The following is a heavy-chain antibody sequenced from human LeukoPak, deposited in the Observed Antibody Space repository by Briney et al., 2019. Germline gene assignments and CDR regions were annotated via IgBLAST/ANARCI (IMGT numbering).Heavy chain of an antibody. Sequence: PGGSLRLSCSASGFTFSSYAMSWVRPAPGKGLEWVSAISGSCGSKYYADSVKGRFTISRENSKKTLYLQMNRLRAEDTAVYYCAKTRDSTGQPPYFWGQGTLVTVST. CDR2: ISGSCGSK. CDR3: AKTRDSTGQPPYF. CDR1: GFTFSSYA. V-gene: IGHV3-23*01. J-gene: IGHJ4*02. D-gene: IGHD2-21*01.